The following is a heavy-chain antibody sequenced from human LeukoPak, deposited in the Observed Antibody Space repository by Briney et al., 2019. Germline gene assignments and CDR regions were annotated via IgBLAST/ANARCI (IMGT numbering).Heavy chain of an antibody. CDR1: GGSISSYY. Sequence: SETLSLTCTVSGGSISSYYWSWIRQPPGKGLEWIGYIYYSGSTNYNPSLKSRVTISADTSKNQFSLKLSSVTAADTAVYYCASFVGATTLFDYWGQGTLVTVSS. J-gene: IGHJ4*02. CDR2: IYYSGST. V-gene: IGHV4-59*01. CDR3: ASFVGATTLFDY. D-gene: IGHD1-26*01.